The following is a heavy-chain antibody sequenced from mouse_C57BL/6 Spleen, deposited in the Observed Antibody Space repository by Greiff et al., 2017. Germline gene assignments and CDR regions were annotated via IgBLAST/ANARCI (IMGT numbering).Heavy chain of an antibody. J-gene: IGHJ2*01. CDR2: IDPSDSYT. CDR1: GYTFTSYW. D-gene: IGHD2-12*01. Sequence: QVQLQQPGAELVMPGASVKLSCKASGYTFTSYWMHWVKQRPGQGLEWIGEIDPSDSYTNYNQKFKGKSTLTVDKSSSTAYMQLSSLTSEDSAVYYCARRYYSLDYWGQGTTLTVSS. V-gene: IGHV1-69*01. CDR3: ARRYYSLDY.